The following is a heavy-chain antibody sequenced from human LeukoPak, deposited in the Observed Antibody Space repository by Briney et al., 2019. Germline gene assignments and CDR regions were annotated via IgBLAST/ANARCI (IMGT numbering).Heavy chain of an antibody. CDR1: GFIFSIYA. CDR3: ARSIWFEEGYYFDY. J-gene: IGHJ4*02. CDR2: ISGSGGST. D-gene: IGHD3-10*01. Sequence: HPGGSLRLSCAPSGFIFSIYAMTWVRHATGKGLEWLSGISGSGGSTYYADSVKGRFTISRDNSKNTLYLQMNSLTHEDTALYYFARSIWFEEGYYFDYWGQGTLVTVSS. V-gene: IGHV3-23*01.